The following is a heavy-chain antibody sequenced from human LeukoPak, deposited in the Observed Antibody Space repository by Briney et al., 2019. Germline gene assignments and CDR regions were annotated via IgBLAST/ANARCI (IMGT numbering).Heavy chain of an antibody. J-gene: IGHJ4*02. CDR1: GFTVSSNY. Sequence: AGGSLRLSCAASGFTVSSNYMSWVRQAPGKGLEWVSVIYSGGSTYYADSVKGRFTISRDNSKNTLYLQMNSLRAEDTAVYYCASHYGSGSYNLDYWGQGTLVTVSS. V-gene: IGHV3-53*01. D-gene: IGHD3-10*01. CDR2: IYSGGST. CDR3: ASHYGSGSYNLDY.